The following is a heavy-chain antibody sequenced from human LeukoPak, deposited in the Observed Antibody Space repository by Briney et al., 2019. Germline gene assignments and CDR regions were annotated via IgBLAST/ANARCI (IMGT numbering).Heavy chain of an antibody. CDR3: ARRRFDY. J-gene: IGHJ4*02. Sequence: SETLSLTCAVYGGSFSGYYWSWIRQPPGKGLEWIGEINHSGSTNYNPSLKSPVTISVDTSKIQFSLKLSSVTAADTAVYYCARRRFDYWGQGTLVTVSS. CDR1: GGSFSGYY. CDR2: INHSGST. V-gene: IGHV4-34*01.